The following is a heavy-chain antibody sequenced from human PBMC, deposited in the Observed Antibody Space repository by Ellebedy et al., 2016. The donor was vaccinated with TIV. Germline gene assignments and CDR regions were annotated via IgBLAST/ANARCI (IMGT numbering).Heavy chain of an antibody. CDR2: INPNSGGT. J-gene: IGHJ4*02. CDR3: ARDPGPYSSGWYDY. CDR1: GYTFTGYY. Sequence: ASVKVSXXASGYTFTGYYMHWVRQAPGQGLEWMGWINPNSGGTNYAQKFQGRVTMTRDTSISTAYMELSRLRSDDTAVYYCARDPGPYSSGWYDYWGQGTLVTVSS. D-gene: IGHD6-19*01. V-gene: IGHV1-2*02.